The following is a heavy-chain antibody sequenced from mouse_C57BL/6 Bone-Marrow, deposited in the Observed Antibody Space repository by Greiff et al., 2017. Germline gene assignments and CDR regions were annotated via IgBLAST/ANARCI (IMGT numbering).Heavy chain of an antibody. J-gene: IGHJ2*01. D-gene: IGHD2-3*01. CDR3: TTHEGYSYYLDY. CDR1: GFNIKDDY. Sequence: EVQLQQSGAELVRPGASVKLSCTASGFNIKDDYMHWVKQRPEQGLEWIGWIDPENGDTAYASKFQGKATITAATSSNTAYLQLSSLTSEDTAVYYCTTHEGYSYYLDYWGQGTTLTVSS. CDR2: IDPENGDT. V-gene: IGHV14-4*01.